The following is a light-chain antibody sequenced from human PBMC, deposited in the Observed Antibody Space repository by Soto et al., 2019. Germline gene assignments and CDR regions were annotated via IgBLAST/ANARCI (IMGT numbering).Light chain of an antibody. J-gene: IGKJ4*01. CDR2: GAY. CDR1: QSVSTN. V-gene: IGKV3-15*01. Sequence: EIVLTPSPATMSVSPGERATLSCRASQSVSTNLAWYQQKPGQPPRLLIYGAYTRATDIPARFSGSGSGTEFTLTIIGLQSEDFAVYYCQHYKAFGGGTKVDIK. CDR3: QHYKA.